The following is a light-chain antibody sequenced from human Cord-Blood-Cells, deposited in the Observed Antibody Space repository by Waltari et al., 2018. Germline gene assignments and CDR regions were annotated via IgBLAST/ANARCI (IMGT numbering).Light chain of an antibody. J-gene: IGKJ4*01. CDR2: KIS. CDR1: QSLVHSDGNNY. V-gene: IGKV2-24*01. CDR3: MQATQFPLT. Sequence: DIVMTPTPLSSPVPLGKPASISCRSSQSLVHSDGNNYLSWLQQRPGEPPKLLIYKISIRFSRVPDRVSVSAAVTDFTLKISGVEAEDVGVYYCMQATQFPLTFGGGTKVEIK.